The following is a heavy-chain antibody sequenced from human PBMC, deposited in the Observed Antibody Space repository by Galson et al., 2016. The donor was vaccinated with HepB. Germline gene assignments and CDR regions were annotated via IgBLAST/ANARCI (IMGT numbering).Heavy chain of an antibody. V-gene: IGHV4-59*01. CDR2: IYYSGST. J-gene: IGHJ3*02. CDR3: ARASPRDSSGWYPDAFDI. D-gene: IGHD6-19*01. CDR1: GGSISSYY. Sequence: ETLSLTCTVSGGSISSYYWSWIRQPPGKGLEWIGYIYYSGSTNYNPSLKSRVAISVDTSKNQFSLKLSSVTAADTAVYYCARASPRDSSGWYPDAFDIWGQGTMVTVSS.